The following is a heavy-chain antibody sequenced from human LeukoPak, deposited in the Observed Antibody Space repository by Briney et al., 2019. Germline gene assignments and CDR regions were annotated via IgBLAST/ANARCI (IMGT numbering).Heavy chain of an antibody. CDR1: GYTFTSYY. CDR2: INPSGGST. CDR3: ARVSGKEGGRRGCFDY. D-gene: IGHD1-26*01. V-gene: IGHV1-46*01. J-gene: IGHJ4*02. Sequence: ASVKVSCKASGYTFTSYYMHWVRQAPGQGLEWMGIINPSGGSTSYAQKFQGRVTMTRDMSTSTVYMELSSLRSEDTAVYYCARVSGKEGGRRGCFDYWGQGTLVTVSS.